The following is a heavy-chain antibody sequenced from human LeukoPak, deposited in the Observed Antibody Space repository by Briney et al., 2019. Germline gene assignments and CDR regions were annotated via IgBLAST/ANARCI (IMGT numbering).Heavy chain of an antibody. J-gene: IGHJ6*02. V-gene: IGHV3-23*01. CDR1: GFTFSSYA. CDR2: ISGSGGST. CDR3: AKDLGYSYGAHYYYYYGMDV. D-gene: IGHD5-18*01. Sequence: GGSLRLSCAASGFTFSSYAMSWVRQAPGKGLEWVSAISGSGGSTYYADSVKGRFTISRDTSKNTLYLQMTSLRAEDTAVYYCAKDLGYSYGAHYYYYYGMDVWGQGTTVTVSS.